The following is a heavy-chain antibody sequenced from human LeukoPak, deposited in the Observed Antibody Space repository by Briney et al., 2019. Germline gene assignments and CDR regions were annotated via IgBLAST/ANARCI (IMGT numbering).Heavy chain of an antibody. CDR3: ARTPNEQLFVGWFDP. Sequence: SETLSLTCAVYGGSFSGYYWSWIRQPPGKGLEWIGEINHSGSTNYNPSLKSRVTISVDTSKNQFSLKLSSVTAADTAVYYCARTPNEQLFVGWFDPWGQGTLVTVSS. J-gene: IGHJ5*02. CDR2: INHSGST. CDR1: GGSFSGYY. D-gene: IGHD6-6*01. V-gene: IGHV4-34*01.